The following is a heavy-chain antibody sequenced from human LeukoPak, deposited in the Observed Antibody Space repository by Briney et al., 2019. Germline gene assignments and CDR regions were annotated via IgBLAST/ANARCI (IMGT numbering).Heavy chain of an antibody. D-gene: IGHD3-10*01. CDR3: ARAVGSGTNWFDP. CDR2: LYNSGSI. J-gene: IGHJ5*02. Sequence: SETLSLTCTVSGASISTYSWSWIRQPPGKGLEFIGYLYNSGSISYNPSLKSRVTISLDRSKNQFSLKLSSVTSADKAVYYCARAVGSGTNWFDPWGQGTRVTVPS. CDR1: GASISTYS. V-gene: IGHV4-59*01.